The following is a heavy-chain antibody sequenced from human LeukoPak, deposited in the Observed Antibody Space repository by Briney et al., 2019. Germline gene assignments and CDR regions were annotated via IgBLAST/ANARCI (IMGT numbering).Heavy chain of an antibody. Sequence: WASVTVSCKASGGTFSSYAISWVRQAPGQGLEWMGGIIPIFGTANYAQKFQGRVTITADESTSTAYMELSSLRSEDTAVYYCARVPGVGDYADAFDIWGQGTMVTVSS. CDR1: GGTFSSYA. V-gene: IGHV1-69*01. CDR3: ARVPGVGDYADAFDI. CDR2: IIPIFGTA. D-gene: IGHD1-26*01. J-gene: IGHJ3*02.